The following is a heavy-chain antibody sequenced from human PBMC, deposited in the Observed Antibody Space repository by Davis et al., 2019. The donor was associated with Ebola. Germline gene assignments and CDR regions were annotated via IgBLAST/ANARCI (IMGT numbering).Heavy chain of an antibody. CDR3: ARDSRLYSSSSGLLHYYYGMDV. CDR1: GFTFRSYE. Sequence: SLNTPCAAPGFTFRSYEMNWVRQAPGKGLEWVSYISSSGSTIYYADSVKGRFTISRDNAKNSLYLQMNSLRAEDTAVYYSARDSRLYSSSSGLLHYYYGMDVWGQGTTVTVSS. J-gene: IGHJ6*02. V-gene: IGHV3-48*03. CDR2: ISSSGSTI. D-gene: IGHD6-6*01.